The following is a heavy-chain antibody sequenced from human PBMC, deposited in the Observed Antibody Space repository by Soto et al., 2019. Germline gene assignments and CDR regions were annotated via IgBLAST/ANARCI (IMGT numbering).Heavy chain of an antibody. CDR1: GGSFSGYY. CDR2: INHSGST. CDR3: ARNIYFAGDWFDP. V-gene: IGHV4-34*01. D-gene: IGHD2-2*02. Sequence: SETLSLTCAVYGGSFSGYYWSWIRQPPGKGLEWIGEINHSGSTNYNPSLKSRVTISVDTSKNQFSLKLSSVTAADTAVYYCARNIYFAGDWFDPWGQGTLVT. J-gene: IGHJ5*02.